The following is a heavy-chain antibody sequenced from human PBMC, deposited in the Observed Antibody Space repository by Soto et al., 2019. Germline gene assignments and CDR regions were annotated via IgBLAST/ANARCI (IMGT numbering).Heavy chain of an antibody. Sequence: ASVKVSCKASGYTFTNSGISWVRQAPGQGLEWMGWISTDNGNTNYAQHLQGRVSMTTDTSTSTAYMDLRSLRSDDTAVYYCAKGDPYYYYGMDVWGQGTTVTVSS. CDR3: AKGDPYYYYGMDV. J-gene: IGHJ6*02. V-gene: IGHV1-18*01. CDR2: ISTDNGNT. CDR1: GYTFTNSG.